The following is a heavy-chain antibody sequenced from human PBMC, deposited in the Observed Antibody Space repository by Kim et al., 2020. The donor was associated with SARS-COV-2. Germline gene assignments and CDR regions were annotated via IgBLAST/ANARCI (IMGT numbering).Heavy chain of an antibody. Sequence: SETLSLTCAVYGGSFSDYNWSWIRQPPGKGLEWIGEINHSGITNLSPSLKSRITISVDTSKSQFSLRLKSMTATDTAEYYCARVRAGVVPAPVLGLGPWYDYYAMDVWGRGTPVAVSS. D-gene: IGHD2-2*02. CDR1: GGSFSDYN. J-gene: IGHJ6*02. CDR3: ARVRAGVVPAPVLGLGPWYDYYAMDV. V-gene: IGHV4-34*01. CDR2: INHSGIT.